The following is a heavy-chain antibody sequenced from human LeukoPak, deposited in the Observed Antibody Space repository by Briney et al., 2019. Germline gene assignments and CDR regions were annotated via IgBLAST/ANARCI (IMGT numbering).Heavy chain of an antibody. CDR3: ARDHPVADWAPDI. J-gene: IGHJ3*02. V-gene: IGHV4-59*13. CDR2: IDYSGSS. CDR1: GGSISSYS. Sequence: SKTLSLTCSVSGGSISSYSWTWIRQPPGKGLEWIGFIDYSGSSNYNPSLKSRVTISADPSTNHFSLNLTSVTAADTAVYFCARDHPVADWAPDIWGRGTMVTVSS. D-gene: IGHD3-9*01.